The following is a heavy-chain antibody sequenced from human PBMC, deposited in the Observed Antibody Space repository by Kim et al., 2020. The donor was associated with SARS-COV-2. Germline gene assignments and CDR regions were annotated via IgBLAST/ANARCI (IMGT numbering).Heavy chain of an antibody. J-gene: IGHJ6*02. Sequence: GESLKISCKGSGYSFTSYWIGWVRQMPGKGLEWMGIIYPGDSDTRYSPSFQGQVTISADKSISTAYLQWSSLKASDTAMYYCARRRVYGSERGLYYYYYGMDVWGQGTTVTVSS. V-gene: IGHV5-51*01. D-gene: IGHD3-10*01. CDR3: ARRRVYGSERGLYYYYYGMDV. CDR2: IYPGDSDT. CDR1: GYSFTSYW.